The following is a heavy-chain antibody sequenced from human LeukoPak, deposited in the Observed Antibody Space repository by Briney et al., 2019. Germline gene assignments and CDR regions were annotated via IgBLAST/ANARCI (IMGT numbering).Heavy chain of an antibody. D-gene: IGHD4-23*01. Sequence: GGSLRLSCAASGFTVSSNYMSWVRQAPGKGLEWVSVIYSGGSTYYADSVKGRFTISRDNSKNTLYLQMNSLRAEDTAVYYCARARGDYGGPDAFDIWGQGTMVTVSS. V-gene: IGHV3-53*01. CDR2: IYSGGST. CDR3: ARARGDYGGPDAFDI. CDR1: GFTVSSNY. J-gene: IGHJ3*02.